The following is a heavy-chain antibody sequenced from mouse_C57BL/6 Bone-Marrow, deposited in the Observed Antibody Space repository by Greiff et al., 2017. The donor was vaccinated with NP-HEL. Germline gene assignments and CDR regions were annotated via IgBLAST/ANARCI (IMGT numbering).Heavy chain of an antibody. CDR3: ARGYYGSRYFDY. CDR1: GYSITSGYY. D-gene: IGHD1-1*01. CDR2: ISYDGSN. V-gene: IGHV3-6*01. Sequence: EVKLQESGPGLVKPSQSLSLTCSVTGYSITSGYYWNWIRQFPGNKLEWMGYISYDGSNNSNPSLKNRISITRDTSKNQFFLKLNSVTTEDTATYYCARGYYGSRYFDYWGQGTTLTVSS. J-gene: IGHJ2*01.